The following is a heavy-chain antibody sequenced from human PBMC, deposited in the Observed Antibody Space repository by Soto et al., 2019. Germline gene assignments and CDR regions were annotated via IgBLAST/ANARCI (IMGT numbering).Heavy chain of an antibody. V-gene: IGHV3-33*01. D-gene: IGHD4-17*01. CDR2: IWYDGSNK. Sequence: QPGGSLRLSCAAAGFTFSSYGMHWVRQAPGKGLEWVAVIWYDGSNKYYADSVKGRFTISRDNSKNTLYMQMNSLRAEDTAVYYCARDFHDYGAPWYFDYWGQGTLVTVSS. CDR3: ARDFHDYGAPWYFDY. CDR1: GFTFSSYG. J-gene: IGHJ4*02.